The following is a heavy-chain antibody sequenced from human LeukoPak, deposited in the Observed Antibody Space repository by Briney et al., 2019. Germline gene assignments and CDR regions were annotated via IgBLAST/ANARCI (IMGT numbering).Heavy chain of an antibody. V-gene: IGHV3-64*02. Sequence: GGSLRLSCAASGFIFSNFDMHWVRQAPGKGLEYVSSISAGGGSTYYAASVKGRFTISRDAVKDTLYLQMGSVRIEDTAVYYCARWGLASPWSGYNAPDFWGQGTLVAVSS. CDR3: ARWGLASPWSGYNAPDF. CDR1: GFIFSNFD. J-gene: IGHJ4*02. D-gene: IGHD3-3*01. CDR2: ISAGGGST.